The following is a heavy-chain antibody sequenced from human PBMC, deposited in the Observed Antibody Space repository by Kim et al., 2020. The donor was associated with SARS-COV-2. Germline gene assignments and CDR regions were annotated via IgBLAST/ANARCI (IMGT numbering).Heavy chain of an antibody. D-gene: IGHD3-22*01. CDR2: ISWNSGSI. CDR3: AKEGYYYDSSGYYYYFD. J-gene: IGHJ4*01. V-gene: IGHV3-9*01. Sequence: GGSLRLSCAASGFTFDDYAMHWVRQAPGKGLEWVSGISWNSGSIGYADSVKGRFTISRDNAKNSLYLQMNSLRAEDTALYYCAKEGYYYDSSGYYYYFD. CDR1: GFTFDDYA.